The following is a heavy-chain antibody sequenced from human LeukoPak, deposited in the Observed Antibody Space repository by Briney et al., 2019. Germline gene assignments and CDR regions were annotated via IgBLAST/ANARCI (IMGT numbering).Heavy chain of an antibody. Sequence: SSETLSLTCTVSGYSVSSGYYWGWIRQPPGKGLEWIGIYLSGSTYYNPSLKNRVTISVDTSKNHFSLRLSSVTAADTAVYYCARGTTSFDSWGQGTLVTVSS. CDR1: GYSVSSGYY. V-gene: IGHV4-38-2*02. D-gene: IGHD1-7*01. CDR2: IYLSGST. CDR3: ARGTTSFDS. J-gene: IGHJ4*02.